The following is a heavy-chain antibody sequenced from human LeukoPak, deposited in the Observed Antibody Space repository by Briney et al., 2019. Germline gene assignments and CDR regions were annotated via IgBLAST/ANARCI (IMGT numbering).Heavy chain of an antibody. CDR2: ISSSSSTI. CDR3: ASSSVAYYDFYVDY. CDR1: GFTFSSYS. D-gene: IGHD3-3*01. Sequence: PGGSLRLSCAASGFTFSSYSMNWVRQAPGKGLEWVSYISSSSSTIYYADSVKGRFTISRDNAKNSLYLQMNSLRDEDTAVYYCASSSVAYYDFYVDYWGQGTTVTVSS. J-gene: IGHJ4*03. V-gene: IGHV3-48*02.